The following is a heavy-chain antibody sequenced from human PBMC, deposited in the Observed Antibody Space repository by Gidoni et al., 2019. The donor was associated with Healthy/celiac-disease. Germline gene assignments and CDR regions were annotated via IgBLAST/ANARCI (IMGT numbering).Heavy chain of an antibody. CDR1: GFTVSSNY. Sequence: EVQLVESGGGLVQPGGSLRLSCAASGFTVSSNYMSWVRQAPGKGLEWVSVIYSGGSTYYADSVKGRFTISRDNSKNTLYLQMNSLRAEDTAVYYCARGPSGVPLGGYSSSSSNDYWGQGTLVTVSS. CDR3: ARGPSGVPLGGYSSSSSNDY. V-gene: IGHV3-66*01. D-gene: IGHD6-6*01. J-gene: IGHJ4*02. CDR2: IYSGGST.